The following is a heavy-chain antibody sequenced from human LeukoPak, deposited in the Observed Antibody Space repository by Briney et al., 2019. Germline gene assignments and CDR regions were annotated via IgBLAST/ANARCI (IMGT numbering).Heavy chain of an antibody. D-gene: IGHD6-19*01. CDR3: ARASCSSGWYNWFDP. CDR1: GFTFSSYS. Sequence: GGSLRLSCAASGFTFSSYSMNWVRQAPGKGLEWVSSISSSSSYIYYADSVKGRFTISRDNAKNSLYLQMNSLRAEDTAVYYCARASCSSGWYNWFDPWGQGTLVTVSS. J-gene: IGHJ5*02. V-gene: IGHV3-21*01. CDR2: ISSSSSYI.